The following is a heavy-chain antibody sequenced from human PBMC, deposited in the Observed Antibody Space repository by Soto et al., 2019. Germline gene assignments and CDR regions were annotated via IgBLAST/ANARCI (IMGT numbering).Heavy chain of an antibody. D-gene: IGHD6-13*01. CDR1: GGSFSGYY. CDR2: INHSGST. CDR3: ARVIAAAGTGIDY. Sequence: TSETMSLTCAVYGGSFSGYYWSWIRQPPGKGLEWIGEINHSGSTNYNPSLKSRVTISVDTSKNQFSLKLSSVTAADTAVYYCARVIAAAGTGIDYWGQGTLVNVSS. V-gene: IGHV4-34*01. J-gene: IGHJ4*02.